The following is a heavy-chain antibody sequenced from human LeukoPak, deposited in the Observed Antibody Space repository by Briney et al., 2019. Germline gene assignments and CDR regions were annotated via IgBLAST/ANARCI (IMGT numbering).Heavy chain of an antibody. J-gene: IGHJ4*02. CDR3: AKDPGEMATIIGYFDY. D-gene: IGHD5-24*01. CDR1: GFTFSSYA. CDR2: ISGSGGST. V-gene: IGHV3-23*01. Sequence: GRSLRLSCAASGFTFSSYAMSWVRQAPGKGLEWVSAISGSGGSTYYADSVKGRFTISRDNSKNTLYLQMNSLRAEDTAVYYCAKDPGEMATIIGYFDYWGQGTLVTVSS.